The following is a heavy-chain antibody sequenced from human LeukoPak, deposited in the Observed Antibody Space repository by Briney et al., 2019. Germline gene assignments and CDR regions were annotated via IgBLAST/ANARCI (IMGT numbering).Heavy chain of an antibody. J-gene: IGHJ6*02. V-gene: IGHV4-39*07. Sequence: SETLSLTCSVSGVSISSRSYYWGWIRQPPGKGLEWIGSISYSGGTYYNPSLKSRVTISVDASKNQFSLKLSSVTAADTAVYYCARALRARITGTTASVYGMDVWGQGTTVTVSS. CDR2: ISYSGGT. CDR3: ARALRARITGTTASVYGMDV. CDR1: GVSISSRSYY. D-gene: IGHD1-14*01.